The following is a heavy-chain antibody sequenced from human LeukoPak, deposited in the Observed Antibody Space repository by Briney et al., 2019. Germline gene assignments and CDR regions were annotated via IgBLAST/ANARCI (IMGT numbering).Heavy chain of an antibody. CDR2: IVGSGGST. CDR1: GFTFSSYA. Sequence: PGGSLRLSCAASGFTFSSYAMSWVRQAPGKGLEWVSAIVGSGGSTHYADSVKGRFTISRDNSKNTLYLQMNSLRVEDTAFYFCAKDYNFWSGYYYHYWGQGTLVTVSS. V-gene: IGHV3-23*01. CDR3: AKDYNFWSGYYYHY. D-gene: IGHD3-3*01. J-gene: IGHJ4*02.